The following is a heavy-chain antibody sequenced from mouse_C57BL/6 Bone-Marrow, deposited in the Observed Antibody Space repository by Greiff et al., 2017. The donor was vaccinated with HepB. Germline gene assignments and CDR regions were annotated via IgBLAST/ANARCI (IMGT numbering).Heavy chain of an antibody. D-gene: IGHD2-3*01. CDR2: INPGSGGT. J-gene: IGHJ4*01. CDR3: ARSGRAIYDGYYGSAMDY. CDR1: GYAFTNYL. Sequence: QVQLQQSGAELVRPGTSVKVSCKASGYAFTNYLIEWVKQRPGQGLEWIGVINPGSGGTNYNEKFKGKATLTADKSSSTAYMQLSSLTSEDSAVYFCARSGRAIYDGYYGSAMDYWGQGTSVTVSS. V-gene: IGHV1-54*01.